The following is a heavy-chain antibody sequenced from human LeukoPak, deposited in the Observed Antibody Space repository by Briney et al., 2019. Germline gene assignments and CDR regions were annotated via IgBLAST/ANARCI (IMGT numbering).Heavy chain of an antibody. CDR1: GFTFSSYW. J-gene: IGHJ4*02. V-gene: IGHV3-7*01. CDR2: IKQDGSEK. D-gene: IGHD3-16*02. Sequence: GGSLRLSCAASGFTFSSYWMSWVRQAPGKGLEWVANIKQDGSEKYYVDSVKGRFTISRDNAKNSLYLQMNSLRAEDTAVYYCARVQGGVWGSYRYDYWGQGTLVTVSS. CDR3: ARVQGGVWGSYRYDY.